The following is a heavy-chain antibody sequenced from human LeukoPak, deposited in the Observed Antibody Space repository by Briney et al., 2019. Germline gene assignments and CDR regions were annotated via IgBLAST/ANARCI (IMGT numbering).Heavy chain of an antibody. V-gene: IGHV3-23*01. J-gene: IGHJ4*02. D-gene: IGHD3-10*01. CDR3: PKDQPWFGELSFDY. Sequence: PGGSLRLSCAAAGFTFGDYAVHWVRQAPGKGLEWVSAISGSGGSTYYADSVKGRFTISRDNSKNTLYLQMNSLRAEDTAVYYCPKDQPWFGELSFDYWGQGTLVTVSS. CDR2: ISGSGGST. CDR1: GFTFGDYA.